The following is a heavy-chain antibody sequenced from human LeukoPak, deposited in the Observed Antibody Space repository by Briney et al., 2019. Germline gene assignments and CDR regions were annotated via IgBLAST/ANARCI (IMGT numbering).Heavy chain of an antibody. V-gene: IGHV4-59*01. CDR3: ARDTSGYYGRYEH. Sequence: SETLSVTCDVSGASIRNKFWSWLRHPPGKALEWIGYISYTGTTNYNPSLQSRVTISVDTSKNQLSLKLTSMTAADTAVYYCARDTSGYYGRYEHWGQGTLVTVSS. D-gene: IGHD3-3*01. CDR1: GASIRNKF. J-gene: IGHJ4*02. CDR2: ISYTGTT.